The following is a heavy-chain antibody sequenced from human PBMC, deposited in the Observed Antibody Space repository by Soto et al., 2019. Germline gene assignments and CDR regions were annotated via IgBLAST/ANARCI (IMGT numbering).Heavy chain of an antibody. D-gene: IGHD6-13*01. Sequence: ASVKVSCKASGYTFTSYSISWVRQAPGQGLEWMGWISAYNGNKKYAQKLQGRVTMTTDTSTSTAYMELRSLRSDDTAVYYCARDLGQQLFDYWGQGTLVTVSS. V-gene: IGHV1-18*01. CDR3: ARDLGQQLFDY. CDR2: ISAYNGNK. CDR1: GYTFTSYS. J-gene: IGHJ4*02.